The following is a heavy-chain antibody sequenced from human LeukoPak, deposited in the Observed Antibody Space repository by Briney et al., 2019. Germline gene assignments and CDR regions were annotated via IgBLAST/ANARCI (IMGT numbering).Heavy chain of an antibody. CDR2: VSTTGST. CDR1: GGSISSGRYY. Sequence: SETLSLTCTVSGGSISSGRYYWSRIRQPAGKGLEWIGRVSTTGSTNYNPSLKSRVTISLDASKNQFSLKLTSVTAADTAVYYCATLPGGVTTPNPSWGQGTLVTVSS. V-gene: IGHV4-61*02. J-gene: IGHJ5*02. D-gene: IGHD4-17*01. CDR3: ATLPGGVTTPNPS.